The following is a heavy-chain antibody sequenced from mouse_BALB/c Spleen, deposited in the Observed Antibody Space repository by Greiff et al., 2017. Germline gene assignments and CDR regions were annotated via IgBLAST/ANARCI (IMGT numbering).Heavy chain of an antibody. J-gene: IGHJ4*01. D-gene: IGHD2-4*01. Sequence: QVQLQQPGAELVKPGASVKLSCKASGYTFTSYWMHWVKQRPGQSLEWIGEINPSNGRTNYNEKFKSKATLTVDKSSSTAYMQLSSLTSEDSAVYYCARSDVYYDYDGDYAMDYWGQGTSVTVSA. CDR3: ARSDVYYDYDGDYAMDY. V-gene: IGHV1S81*02. CDR2: INPSNGRT. CDR1: GYTFTSYW.